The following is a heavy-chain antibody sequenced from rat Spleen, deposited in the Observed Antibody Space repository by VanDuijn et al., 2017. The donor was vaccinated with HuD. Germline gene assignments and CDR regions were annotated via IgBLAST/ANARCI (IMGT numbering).Heavy chain of an antibody. CDR3: TRHGGLRNWFAY. Sequence: EVQLVESDGGLVQPGRSLKLSCAASGFIFSDYDMAWVRQAPTKGLEWIASISTGGDITYYRGSVKGRFTISRDDAKNTQYLQMDSLGSEDTATYYCTRHGGLRNWFAYWGQGTLVTVSS. D-gene: IGHD1-11*01. CDR2: ISTGGDIT. CDR1: GFIFSDYD. J-gene: IGHJ3*01. V-gene: IGHV5S13*01.